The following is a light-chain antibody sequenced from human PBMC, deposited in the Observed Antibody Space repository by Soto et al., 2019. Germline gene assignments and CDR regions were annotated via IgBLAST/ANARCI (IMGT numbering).Light chain of an antibody. J-gene: IGKJ1*01. CDR3: QQYASSPWT. V-gene: IGKV3-20*01. CDR1: QSVTSNY. CDR2: GAS. Sequence: EIVLTQSPGTPSLSPGERATLSCRASQSVTSNYLAWYQQKPGQAPSLLIYGASARAAGIPDRFSGSGTGTDFALTISGLEPEDFAVYFCQQYASSPWTFGQGTKVEIK.